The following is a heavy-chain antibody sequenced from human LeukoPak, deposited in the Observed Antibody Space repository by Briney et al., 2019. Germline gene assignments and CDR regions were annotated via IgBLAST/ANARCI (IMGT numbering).Heavy chain of an antibody. D-gene: IGHD6-19*01. V-gene: IGHV3-21*01. J-gene: IGHJ5*02. CDR1: GFTFSSYW. CDR2: ISSSSSYI. CDR3: AKEYGYSSGLFDP. Sequence: GGSLRLSCAASGFTFSSYWMSWVRQAPGKGLEWASSISSSSSYIYYADSVKGRFTISRDNAKNSLYLQMNSLRAEDTAVYYCAKEYGYSSGLFDPWGQGTLVTVSS.